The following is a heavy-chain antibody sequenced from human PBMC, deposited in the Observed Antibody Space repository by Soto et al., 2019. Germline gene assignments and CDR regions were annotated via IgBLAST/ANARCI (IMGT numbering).Heavy chain of an antibody. Sequence: ASVKVSCKASGYTFTSSAMQWVRQAPGQRLEWMGWINAGNGNTKYSQKFQGRVTITRDTSASTAYMELSSLRSEDTAVYYCARDQWVLIWAHPTTFDYWGQGTLVTVS. V-gene: IGHV1-3*01. J-gene: IGHJ4*02. CDR1: GYTFTSSA. CDR3: ARDQWVLIWAHPTTFDY. CDR2: INAGNGNT. D-gene: IGHD3-22*01.